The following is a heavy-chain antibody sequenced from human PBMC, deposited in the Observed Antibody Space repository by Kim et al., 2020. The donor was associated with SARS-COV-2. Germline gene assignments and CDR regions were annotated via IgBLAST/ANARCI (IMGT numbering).Heavy chain of an antibody. D-gene: IGHD1-26*01. V-gene: IGHV3-53*01. CDR3: ARDRVQVEHRYYYYYYGMDV. CDR1: GFTVSSNY. Sequence: GGSLRLSCAASGFTVSSNYMSWVRQAPGKGLEWVSVIYSGGSTYYADSVKGRFTISRDNSKNTLYLQMNSLRAEDTAVYYCARDRVQVEHRYYYYYYGMDVWGQGTTVTVSS. CDR2: IYSGGST. J-gene: IGHJ6*02.